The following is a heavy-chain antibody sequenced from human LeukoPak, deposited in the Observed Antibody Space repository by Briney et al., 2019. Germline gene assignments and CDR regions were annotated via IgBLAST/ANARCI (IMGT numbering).Heavy chain of an antibody. V-gene: IGHV4-61*01. CDR2: IYYSGST. D-gene: IGHD3-22*01. Sequence: ASETLSLTCTVSGGSVSSGSYYWGWLRQPPGKGLEWIGYIYYSGSTNYTPSLTSRVTISVDTTKNQFSLKLSSVAAADTAVYYCERVKGGYFDYWGQGTPVTVSS. J-gene: IGHJ4*02. CDR3: ERVKGGYFDY. CDR1: GGSVSSGSYY.